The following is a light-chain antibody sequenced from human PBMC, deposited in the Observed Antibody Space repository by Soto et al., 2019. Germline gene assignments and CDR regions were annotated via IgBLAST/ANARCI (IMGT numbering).Light chain of an antibody. CDR1: SSDVGGYNY. J-gene: IGLJ1*01. CDR3: SSYTSSSTLYV. CDR2: DVS. V-gene: IGLV2-14*01. Sequence: QSVLTQPASVSGSPGQSITISCTGTSSDVGGYNYVSWYQQHPGKAPKLMIFDVSNRPSGVSNRFSGPKSGNPASLTISGLQAEDEADYYCSSYTSSSTLYVFGTGTKVTVL.